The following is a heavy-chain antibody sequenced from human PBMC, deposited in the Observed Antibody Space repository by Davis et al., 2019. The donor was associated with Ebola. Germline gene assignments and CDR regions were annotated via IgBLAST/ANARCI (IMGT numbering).Heavy chain of an antibody. Sequence: AASVKVSCKASGYTFTGYYMHWVRQAPGQGLEWMGWINPNSGGTNYAQKFQGWVTMTRDTSISTAYMELSRLRSDDTAVYYCARDSIVATIYNYYYYYGMDVWGQETTVTVSS. CDR1: GYTFTGYY. V-gene: IGHV1-2*04. D-gene: IGHD5-12*01. CDR3: ARDSIVATIYNYYYYYGMDV. J-gene: IGHJ6*02. CDR2: INPNSGGT.